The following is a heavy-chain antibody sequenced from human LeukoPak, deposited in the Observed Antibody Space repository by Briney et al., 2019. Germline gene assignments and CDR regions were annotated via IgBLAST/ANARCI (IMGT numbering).Heavy chain of an antibody. Sequence: ASVKVSCKASGYTFTDYYIHWVRQAPGQGLEWMGWINPNSGVTNYAQKFQGRVTMTRDTSISTAYMDLSRLGSDDTAVYYCARDHCSTTSCYAEGPDYYYGMDVWGQGTTVTVSS. D-gene: IGHD2-2*01. CDR2: INPNSGVT. CDR1: GYTFTDYY. V-gene: IGHV1-2*02. CDR3: ARDHCSTTSCYAEGPDYYYGMDV. J-gene: IGHJ6*02.